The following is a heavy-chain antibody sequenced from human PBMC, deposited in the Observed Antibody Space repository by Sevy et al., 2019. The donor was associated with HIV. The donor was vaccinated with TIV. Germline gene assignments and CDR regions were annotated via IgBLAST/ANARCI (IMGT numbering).Heavy chain of an antibody. V-gene: IGHV3-48*03. CDR3: ARDLPPSATTVAHFDH. CDR1: GFTFSSYE. D-gene: IGHD4-17*01. Sequence: GGSLRLSCAASGFTFSSYEMNWVRQAPGKGLEWVSYISNSGTTISYSDSVRGRFTISRDNARNSLYLQMNSLRREDTAVYYCARDLPPSATTVAHFDHWGQGTLVTVSS. J-gene: IGHJ4*02. CDR2: ISNSGTTI.